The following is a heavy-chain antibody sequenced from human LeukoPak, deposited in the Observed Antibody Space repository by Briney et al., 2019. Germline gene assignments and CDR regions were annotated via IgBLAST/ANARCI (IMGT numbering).Heavy chain of an antibody. CDR1: GGTFSSYA. CDR3: AKDEKGYYHDTSGYPDAFDI. V-gene: IGHV1-69*13. Sequence: SVKVSCKASGGTFSSYAISWVRQAPGQGLEWMGGMIPIFGTANYAQKSQGRVTITADESTSTAYMELSSLRSEDTAVYYCAKDEKGYYHDTSGYPDAFDIWGQGTMVTVSS. J-gene: IGHJ3*02. D-gene: IGHD3-22*01. CDR2: MIPIFGTA.